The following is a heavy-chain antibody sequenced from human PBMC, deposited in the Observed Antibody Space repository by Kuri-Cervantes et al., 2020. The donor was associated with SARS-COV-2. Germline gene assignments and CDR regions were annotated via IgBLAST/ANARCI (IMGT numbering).Heavy chain of an antibody. J-gene: IGHJ2*01. D-gene: IGHD2/OR15-2a*01. CDR1: GFTFSSYG. CDR2: IWYDGSNK. Sequence: GGSLRLSCAASGFTFSSYGMHWVRQAPGKGLEWVAVIWYDGSNKYYADSVKGRFTISRGNSKNTLYLQMNSLRAEDTAVYYCARVPFFSASRWYFDLWGRGTLVTVSS. V-gene: IGHV3-33*08. CDR3: ARVPFFSASRWYFDL.